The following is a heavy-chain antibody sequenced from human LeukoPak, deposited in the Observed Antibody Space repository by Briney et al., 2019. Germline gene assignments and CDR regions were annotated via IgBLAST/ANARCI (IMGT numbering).Heavy chain of an antibody. D-gene: IGHD6-19*01. CDR3: AKVQWPSPFY. V-gene: IGHV3-74*01. CDR1: GFTFRNNW. J-gene: IGHJ4*02. CDR2: IRSDGGDM. Sequence: PGGSLRLSCAASGFTFRNNWMHWVRQVPGKGLVWVSRIRSDGGDMNYADSVKGRFTVSRDNARNTLYLQMNNLRAEDTAVYYCAKVQWPSPFYWGQGTLVTVSS.